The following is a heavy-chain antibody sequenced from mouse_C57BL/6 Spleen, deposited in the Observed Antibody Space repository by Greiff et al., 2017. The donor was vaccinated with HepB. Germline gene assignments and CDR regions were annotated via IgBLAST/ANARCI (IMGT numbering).Heavy chain of an antibody. CDR2: IDPETGGT. CDR3: TPMVTPYYFDY. Sequence: QVQLKQSGAELVRPGASVTLSCKASGYTFTDYEMHWVKQTPVHGLEWIGAIDPETGGTAYNQKFKGKAILTADKSSSTAYMELRSLTSEDSAVYYCTPMVTPYYFDYWGQGTTLTVSS. J-gene: IGHJ2*01. D-gene: IGHD2-2*01. V-gene: IGHV1-15*01. CDR1: GYTFTDYE.